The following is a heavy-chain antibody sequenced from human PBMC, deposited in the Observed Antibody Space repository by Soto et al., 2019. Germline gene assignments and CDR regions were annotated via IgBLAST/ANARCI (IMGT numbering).Heavy chain of an antibody. CDR1: GFTLCNYS. D-gene: IGHD6-19*01. Sequence: QLLESGGGLVQPGGSLRLSCAASGFTLCNYSMSWVRQTPVKGLEWGSSITGSGAGTYYADSVKGRFTISRDNSKNTQYLQMNSLRVEDTAVYYCAKYTSGWDFDYWGQGTLVTVSS. J-gene: IGHJ4*02. CDR2: ITGSGAGT. CDR3: AKYTSGWDFDY. V-gene: IGHV3-23*01.